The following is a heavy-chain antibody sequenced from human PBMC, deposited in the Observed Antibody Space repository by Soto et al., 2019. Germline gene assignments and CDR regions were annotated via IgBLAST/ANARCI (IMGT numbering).Heavy chain of an antibody. CDR1: GYPFTAYG. J-gene: IGHJ4*02. Sequence: QVHLVQSGAEVKKPGASVNVSCKASGYPFTAYGLHWVRQAPGQRLEWMGWINTGSGNTKSSHKFQGRITIKRDTSATTVSMELSRLTSEDTAIYYCARAVVAPDYWGQGTLVTVSS. D-gene: IGHD2-15*01. V-gene: IGHV1-3*04. CDR3: ARAVVAPDY. CDR2: INTGSGNT.